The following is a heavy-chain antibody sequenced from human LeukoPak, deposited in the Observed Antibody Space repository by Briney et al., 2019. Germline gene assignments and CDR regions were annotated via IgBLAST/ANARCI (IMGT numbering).Heavy chain of an antibody. CDR2: IKQDGSEK. Sequence: GSLRLSCAASGFTFSSYWMSWVRQAPGKGLEWVANIKQDGSEKYYVDSVKGRFTISRDNAKKSLYLQINSLRTEDTAVYYCATKSGTYYNYWGRGSLVTVSS. J-gene: IGHJ4*02. D-gene: IGHD1-26*01. CDR3: ATKSGTYYNY. V-gene: IGHV3-7*03. CDR1: GFTFSSYW.